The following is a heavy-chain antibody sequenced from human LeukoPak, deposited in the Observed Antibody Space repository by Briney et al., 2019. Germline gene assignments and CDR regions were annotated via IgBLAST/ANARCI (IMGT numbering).Heavy chain of an antibody. CDR2: IYHSGST. V-gene: IGHV4-4*02. CDR3: ARSDYHNSGSHTVFDAFDI. Sequence: PSETLSLTCAVSGGSISSSNWWSWVRQPPGKGLEWIGEIYHSGSTNYNPSLKSRVTISVDKSKNQFSLKLSSVTAADTAMYYCARSDYHNSGSHTVFDAFDIWGQGTRVTVSS. D-gene: IGHD3-10*01. CDR1: GGSISSSNW. J-gene: IGHJ3*02.